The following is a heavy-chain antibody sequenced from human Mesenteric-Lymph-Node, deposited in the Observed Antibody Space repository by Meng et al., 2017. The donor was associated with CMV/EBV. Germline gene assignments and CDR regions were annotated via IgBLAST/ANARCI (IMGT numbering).Heavy chain of an antibody. V-gene: IGHV3-43*01. CDR1: GFIFDDYS. CDR3: AKEVGSKLETQSWYYYGMDV. D-gene: IGHD1-1*01. Sequence: GESLKISCAASGFIFDDYSMHWVRQAPGKGLEWVAVINWDGGPTYYADSVKGRFTISRDNSKNFLYLHMNSLKTEDTALYYCAKEVGSKLETQSWYYYGMDVWGLGTTVTVSS. CDR2: INWDGGPT. J-gene: IGHJ6*02.